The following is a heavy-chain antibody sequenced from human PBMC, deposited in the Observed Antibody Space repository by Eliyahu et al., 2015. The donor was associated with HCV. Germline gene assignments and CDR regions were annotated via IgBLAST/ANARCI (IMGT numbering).Heavy chain of an antibody. V-gene: IGHV3-33*01. CDR3: ARRGDYRGDPLEH. CDR1: GFTFTNYG. CDR2: IWHDGSNK. Sequence: QVQLVESGGGVVQPGRSLRPSCAASGFTFTNYGMHWVRQAPGKGLEWVAVIWHDGSNKYYADSVKGRFTISRDDSKNMLFLQMNNLRAEDTAVFYCARRGDYRGDPLEHWGQGTLVTVSS. J-gene: IGHJ1*01. D-gene: IGHD4-23*01.